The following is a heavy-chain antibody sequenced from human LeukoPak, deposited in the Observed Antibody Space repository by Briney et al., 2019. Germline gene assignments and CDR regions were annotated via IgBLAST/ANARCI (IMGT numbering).Heavy chain of an antibody. D-gene: IGHD3-22*01. CDR1: GFTFTNYA. V-gene: IGHV3-23*01. CDR2: ISGSGGST. Sequence: PGGSLRLSCVASGFTFTNYAMNWVRQGPRKGLEWVSAISGSGGSTYYADSVKGRFTISRDNSKNTLYLQMNSLRAEDTAVYYCANMGLTYYYDSSGYYYDYWGQGTLVTVSS. CDR3: ANMGLTYYYDSSGYYYDY. J-gene: IGHJ4*02.